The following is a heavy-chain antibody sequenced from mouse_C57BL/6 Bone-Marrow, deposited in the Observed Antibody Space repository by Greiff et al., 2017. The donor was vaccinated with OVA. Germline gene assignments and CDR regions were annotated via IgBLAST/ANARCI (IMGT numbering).Heavy chain of an antibody. CDR3: ARSYGNYRAWFAY. V-gene: IGHV8-12*01. Sequence: QVTLKESGPGILQSSQTLSLTCSFSGFSLSTSGMGVSWIRQPSGKGLEWRAHIYWDVAQRYNPSLKSGLTIPTDTSRNQVFLKITSVDTADTATYYCARSYGNYRAWFAYWGQGTLVTVSA. J-gene: IGHJ3*01. CDR2: IYWDVAQ. CDR1: GFSLSTSGMG. D-gene: IGHD2-1*01.